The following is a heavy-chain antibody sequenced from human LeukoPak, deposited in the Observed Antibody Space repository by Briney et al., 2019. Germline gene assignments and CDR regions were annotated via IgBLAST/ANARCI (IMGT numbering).Heavy chain of an antibody. CDR2: IWYDGSNK. CDR1: GFTFSSYG. CDR3: ARDNLSFRGSSGWYEIFY. J-gene: IGHJ4*02. V-gene: IGHV3-33*01. Sequence: GGSLRLSCAASGFTFSSYGMHWVRQAPGKGLEWVAVIWYDGSNKYYADSVKGRFTISRDNSKNTLYLQMNSLRAEDTAVYHCARDNLSFRGSSGWYEIFYWGQGTLVTVSS. D-gene: IGHD6-19*01.